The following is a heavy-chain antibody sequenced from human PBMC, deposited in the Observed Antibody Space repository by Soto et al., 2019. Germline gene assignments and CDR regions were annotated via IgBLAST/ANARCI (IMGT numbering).Heavy chain of an antibody. CDR1: GGSVSSGSYY. CDR2: IYYSGST. V-gene: IGHV4-61*01. Sequence: SETLSLTCTVSGGSVSSGSYYWSWIRQPPGKGLEWIGYIYYSGSTNYNPSLKSRVTILVDTSKNQFSLKLSSVTAADTAVYYCARDSAADPYYYYGMDVWGQGTTVTVSS. J-gene: IGHJ6*02. CDR3: ARDSAADPYYYYGMDV. D-gene: IGHD6-13*01.